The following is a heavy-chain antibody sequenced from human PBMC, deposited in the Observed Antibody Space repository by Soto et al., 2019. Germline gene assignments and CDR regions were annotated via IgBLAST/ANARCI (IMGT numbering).Heavy chain of an antibody. CDR2: IYSGGST. Sequence: GGSLRLSCAASGFTVSSNYMSWVRQAPGKGLEWVSVIYSGGSTYYADSVKGRFTISRGNSKNTLYLQMNSLRAEDTAVYYCARGYCSSTSCSWGYYYGMDVWGQGTTVTVSS. D-gene: IGHD2-2*01. CDR1: GFTVSSNY. CDR3: ARGYCSSTSCSWGYYYGMDV. J-gene: IGHJ6*02. V-gene: IGHV3-53*01.